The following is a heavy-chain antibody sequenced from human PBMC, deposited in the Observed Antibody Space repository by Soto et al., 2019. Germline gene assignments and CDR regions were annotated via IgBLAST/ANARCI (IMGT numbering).Heavy chain of an antibody. J-gene: IGHJ6*02. D-gene: IGHD4-4*01. CDR1: GGSIKNSGYY. V-gene: IGHV4-31*03. Sequence: QVQLQESGPGLVKPSQTLSLTCTVSGGSIKNSGYYWSWIRQHPEKVLECIGYISYSGSTDYAPSLKSRVTMSVDTSKNQFSLNLTSVTAADTAVYYCGRDAVTKRDFYYYGMDVWGRGTTVNVSS. CDR2: ISYSGST. CDR3: GRDAVTKRDFYYYGMDV.